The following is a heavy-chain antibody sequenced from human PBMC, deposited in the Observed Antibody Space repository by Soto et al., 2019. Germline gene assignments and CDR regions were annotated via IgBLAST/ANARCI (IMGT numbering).Heavy chain of an antibody. D-gene: IGHD5-12*01. Sequence: GGSLRLSCAASGFTFSSYSMNWVRQAPGKGLEWVSSISSSSSYIYYADSVKGRFTISRDNAKNSLYLQMNSLRAEDTAVYYCARVGSGYRYFDYWGQGTLVTVSS. CDR1: GFTFSSYS. CDR3: ARVGSGYRYFDY. V-gene: IGHV3-21*01. J-gene: IGHJ4*02. CDR2: ISSSSSYI.